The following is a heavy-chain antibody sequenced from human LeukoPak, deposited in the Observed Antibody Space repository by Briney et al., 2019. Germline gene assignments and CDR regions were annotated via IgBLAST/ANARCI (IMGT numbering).Heavy chain of an antibody. CDR3: ARSMVATLGFDY. CDR1: GFTFSSYA. D-gene: IGHD5-12*01. Sequence: GGSLRLSCAASGFTFSSYAMSWVRQAPGKGLEWVSAISGSGGSTYYADSVKGRFTISRDNSKNTLYLQMNSLRAEDTAVYYCARSMVATLGFDYWGQGTLVTVSS. CDR2: ISGSGGST. J-gene: IGHJ4*02. V-gene: IGHV3-23*01.